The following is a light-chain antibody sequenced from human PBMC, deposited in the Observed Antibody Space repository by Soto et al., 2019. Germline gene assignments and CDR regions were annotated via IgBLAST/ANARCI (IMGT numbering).Light chain of an antibody. V-gene: IGKV3-11*01. J-gene: IGKJ1*01. CDR3: QQYSSSRT. CDR1: QSVSSY. Sequence: EIVLTQSPATLSLSPGERATLSCRASQSVSSYLAWYQQKPGQAPRLLIYGASNRATGIPARFSGSGSGTDFTLTISSLEPEDFAVYYCQQYSSSRTFGQGTKVDIK. CDR2: GAS.